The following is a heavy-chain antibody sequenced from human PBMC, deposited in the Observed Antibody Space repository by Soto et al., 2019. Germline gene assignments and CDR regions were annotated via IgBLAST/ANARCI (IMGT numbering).Heavy chain of an antibody. D-gene: IGHD3-22*01. CDR3: TRRARIGKQLWLPFDS. J-gene: IGHJ4*02. Sequence: ASVKVSCKASGYTFRDYDINWVRQASGQGLEWMGWMNPNSGNTAYAQKFQGRVTMTGDTTTNTAYMELSSLTSAATAVYYCTRRARIGKQLWLPFDSWAQGTLVTVSS. CDR2: MNPNSGNT. V-gene: IGHV1-8*01. CDR1: GYTFRDYD.